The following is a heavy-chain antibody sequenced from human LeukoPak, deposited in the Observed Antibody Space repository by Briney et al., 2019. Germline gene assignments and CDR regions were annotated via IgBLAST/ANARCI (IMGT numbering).Heavy chain of an antibody. CDR3: AREADYRGYMDV. V-gene: IGHV3-11*01. J-gene: IGHJ6*03. D-gene: IGHD4-11*01. CDR2: ISSSVSTI. CDR1: GFTFSDYY. Sequence: PGGSLRLSCAASGFTFSDYYMSWIRQAPGEGLEWVSYISSSVSTIYYADSVKGRFTISRDNAKNTLYLQMTSLRAEDTALYYCAREADYRGYMDVWGKGTTVTVSS.